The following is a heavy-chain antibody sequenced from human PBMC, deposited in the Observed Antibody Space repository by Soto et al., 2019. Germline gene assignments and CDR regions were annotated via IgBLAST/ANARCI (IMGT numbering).Heavy chain of an antibody. J-gene: IGHJ4*02. V-gene: IGHV4-34*01. CDR1: GGSFRGYY. CDR2: INHSGST. CDR3: ARGGPYYDYIWGSYRYTFGPYYFDY. D-gene: IGHD3-16*02. Sequence: SETLSLTCAGYGGSFRGYYWSWIRQPPGKGLEWIGEINHSGSTNYNPSLKSRVTISVDTSKNQFSLKLSSVTAADTAVYYCARGGPYYDYIWGSYRYTFGPYYFDYWGQGTLVTVSS.